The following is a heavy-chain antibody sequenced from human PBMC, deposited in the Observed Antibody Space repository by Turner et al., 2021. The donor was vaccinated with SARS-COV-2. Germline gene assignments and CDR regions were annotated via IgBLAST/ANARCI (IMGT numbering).Heavy chain of an antibody. J-gene: IGHJ5*02. D-gene: IGHD2-2*03. CDR3: VRGLDSMGYNWFDP. Sequence: DVQLVESGGGLVQPGRSLRLSCPASGFTFDDYAMSWVRQAPGKGLEWVSGISWKSGRIGYADSVKGRFTISRDNAKNSLYLQMNSLKAEDTALYYCVRGLDSMGYNWFDPWGLGTLVTVSS. V-gene: IGHV3-9*01. CDR1: GFTFDDYA. CDR2: ISWKSGRI.